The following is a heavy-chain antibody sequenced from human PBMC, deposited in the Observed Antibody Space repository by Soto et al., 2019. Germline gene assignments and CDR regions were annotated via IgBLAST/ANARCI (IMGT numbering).Heavy chain of an antibody. CDR3: ARHPKNIVATHLDY. Sequence: PSETLSLTCTVSGGSISSYYWSWIRQPPGKGLEWIGYIYYSGSTNYNPSLKSRVTISVDTSKNQFSLKLSSVTAADTAVYYCARHPKNIVATHLDYWGQGTLVTGSS. D-gene: IGHD5-12*01. CDR1: GGSISSYY. V-gene: IGHV4-59*08. J-gene: IGHJ4*02. CDR2: IYYSGST.